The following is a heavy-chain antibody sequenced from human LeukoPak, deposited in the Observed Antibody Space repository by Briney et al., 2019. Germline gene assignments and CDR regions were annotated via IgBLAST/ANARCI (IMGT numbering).Heavy chain of an antibody. V-gene: IGHV3-7*03. CDR3: AKDWPLLWFGELLSIDY. D-gene: IGHD3-10*01. CDR2: IKQDGSGN. CDR1: GFTFSNSW. Sequence: GGSLRLSCAVSGFTSGFTFSNSWMSWVRQAPGKGLEWVAHIKQDGSGNCYVDSVKGRFTISRDNAKSSLYLQVNSLRAEDTAVYYCAKDWPLLWFGELLSIDYWGQGTLVTVSS. J-gene: IGHJ4*02.